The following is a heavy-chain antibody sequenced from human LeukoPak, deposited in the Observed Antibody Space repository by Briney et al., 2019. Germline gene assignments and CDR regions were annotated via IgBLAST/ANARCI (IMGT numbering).Heavy chain of an antibody. J-gene: IGHJ4*02. Sequence: SETLSLTCTVSGGSISTYYWSWVRQPPGKGLEWIGNIYCSGSTNYNPSLKSRVTISLDTSKNQFSLRLSSVTAADTAVYYCARGGYSYGFDSWGQGTLVTVSS. D-gene: IGHD5-18*01. CDR3: ARGGYSYGFDS. CDR2: IYCSGST. CDR1: GGSISTYY. V-gene: IGHV4-59*01.